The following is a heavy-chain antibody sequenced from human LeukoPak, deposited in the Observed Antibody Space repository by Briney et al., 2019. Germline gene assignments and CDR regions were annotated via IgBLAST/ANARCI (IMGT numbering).Heavy chain of an antibody. J-gene: IGHJ4*02. CDR1: GFAFAEHG. D-gene: IGHD2-2*01. CDR2: INWSGGST. V-gene: IGHV3-20*04. Sequence: PGGSLRLSCTASGFAFAEHGMSWVRQVPGKGLEWVSGINWSGGSTGYADPLRGRFTISRDKAKNSLYLQMDSLRAEDTALYYCARAPITSPFYFDYWGQGTLVTVSS. CDR3: ARAPITSPFYFDY.